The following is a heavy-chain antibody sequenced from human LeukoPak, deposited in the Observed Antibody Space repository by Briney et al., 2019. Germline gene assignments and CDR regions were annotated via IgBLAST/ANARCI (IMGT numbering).Heavy chain of an antibody. CDR3: AASSGYCSSTSCYVTREFDY. J-gene: IGHJ4*02. CDR2: MNPKNGGT. D-gene: IGHD2-2*01. CDR1: GYTFTGYY. Sequence: ASVKVSCKASGYTFTGYYIHWVRQAPGQGLEWMGWMNPKNGGTVYAQNFRGRVTMTGDPSVSTAYMELSSLRSEDTAVYYCAASSGYCSSTSCYVTREFDYWGQGTLVTVSS. V-gene: IGHV1-2*02.